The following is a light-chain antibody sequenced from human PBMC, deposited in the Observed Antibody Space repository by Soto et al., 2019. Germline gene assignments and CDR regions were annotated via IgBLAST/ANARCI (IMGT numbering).Light chain of an antibody. V-gene: IGKV3-11*01. J-gene: IGKJ3*01. CDR2: DAS. CDR1: QSVSSY. CDR3: QQRSTWLGT. Sequence: EIVLTQSPATLSLSPGERATLSCRASQSVSSYLAWYQQKPGQAPRFLIYDASNRGTGIPASFSGSGSWTDFTVTISSLEPEEFADYYSQQRSTWLGTFGSGTKFDIK.